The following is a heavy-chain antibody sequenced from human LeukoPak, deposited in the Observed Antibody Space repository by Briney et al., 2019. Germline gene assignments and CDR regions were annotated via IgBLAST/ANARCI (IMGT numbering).Heavy chain of an antibody. Sequence: SETLSLTCTVSGYSISSGYYWGWIRQPPGKGLEWIGSIYHSGSTYYNPSLKSRVTISVDTSKNQFSLKLSSVTAADTAVYYCARYSGSLYYFDYWGQGTLVTVSS. CDR3: ARYSGSLYYFDY. CDR2: IYHSGST. V-gene: IGHV4-38-2*02. CDR1: GYSISSGYY. J-gene: IGHJ4*02. D-gene: IGHD1-26*01.